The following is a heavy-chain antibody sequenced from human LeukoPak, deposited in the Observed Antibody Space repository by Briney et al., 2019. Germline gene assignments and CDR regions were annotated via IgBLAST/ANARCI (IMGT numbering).Heavy chain of an antibody. J-gene: IGHJ4*02. D-gene: IGHD3-9*01. CDR1: GFTFSSYA. CDR3: AKTRGSDWLSDY. Sequence: GGSLRLSCAASGFTFSSYAMTWVRQAPGKGLEWVSAISGSGGSTYYADSVKGRFTISRDNSKNTLYLQMISLRAEDTAVDYCAKTRGSDWLSDYWGQGTLATVSS. CDR2: ISGSGGST. V-gene: IGHV3-23*01.